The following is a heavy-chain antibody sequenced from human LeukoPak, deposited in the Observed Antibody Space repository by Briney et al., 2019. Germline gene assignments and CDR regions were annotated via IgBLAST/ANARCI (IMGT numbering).Heavy chain of an antibody. CDR1: GFTFSSYS. D-gene: IGHD1-26*01. CDR3: ARDHSGNYYSGWFQH. J-gene: IGHJ1*01. Sequence: PGGSLRLSCAASGFTFSSYSMNWARQAPGKGLEWVSSISSSSSYIYYADSVKGRFTISRDNAKNSLYLQMNSLRAEDTAVYYCARDHSGNYYSGWFQHWGQGTLVTVSS. CDR2: ISSSSSYI. V-gene: IGHV3-21*01.